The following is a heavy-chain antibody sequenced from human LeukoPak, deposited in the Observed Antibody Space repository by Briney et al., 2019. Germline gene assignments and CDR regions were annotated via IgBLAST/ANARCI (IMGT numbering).Heavy chain of an antibody. D-gene: IGHD6-13*01. V-gene: IGHV3-23*01. Sequence: GGSLRLSCAASGFTFSSYAMSWVRQASGKGLEWVSAISGSGGSTYYADSVKGRFTISRDNSKNTLYLQMNSLRAEDTAVYYCAKGRSQQMNNYFDYWGQGSLVTVSS. CDR1: GFTFSSYA. CDR3: AKGRSQQMNNYFDY. J-gene: IGHJ4*02. CDR2: ISGSGGST.